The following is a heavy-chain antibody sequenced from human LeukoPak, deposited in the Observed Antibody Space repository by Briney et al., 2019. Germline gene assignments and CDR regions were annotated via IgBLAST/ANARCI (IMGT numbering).Heavy chain of an antibody. CDR3: AREGITIFGVVIIRDFDY. CDR2: ISGSGGST. Sequence: GGSLRLSCAASGFTFSSYAMSWVRQAPGKGLEWVSAISGSGGSTYYADSVKGRFTISRDNAKNSLYLQMNSLRAEDTAVYYCAREGITIFGVVIIRDFDYWGQGTLVTVSS. V-gene: IGHV3-23*01. J-gene: IGHJ4*02. D-gene: IGHD3-3*01. CDR1: GFTFSSYA.